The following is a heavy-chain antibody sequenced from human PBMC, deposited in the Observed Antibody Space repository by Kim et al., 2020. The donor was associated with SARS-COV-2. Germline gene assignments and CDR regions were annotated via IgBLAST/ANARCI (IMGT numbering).Heavy chain of an antibody. CDR2: IHNTGST. CDR3: ARQDAWFAP. CDR1: GGSISSGGYY. Sequence: SETLSLTCTVSGGSISSGGYYWNWLRQHPGKGLEWIGYIHNTGSTSYNPSLKSRVTISVDTSKNEFSLKMSSVTAADTAVYYCARQDAWFAPWGRGTLVT. V-gene: IGHV4-31*03. J-gene: IGHJ5*02.